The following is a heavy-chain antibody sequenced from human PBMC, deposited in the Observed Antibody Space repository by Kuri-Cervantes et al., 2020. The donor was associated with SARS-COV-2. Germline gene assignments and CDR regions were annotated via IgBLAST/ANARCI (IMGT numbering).Heavy chain of an antibody. CDR1: GYTFTGYY. CDR2: INPNSGGT. D-gene: IGHD3-10*01. Sequence: ASVKGSCKASGYTFTGYYMHWVRQAPGQGLEWMGWINPNSGGTNYAQKFQGWVTMTRDTSVSTAYMELSRLRSDDTAVYYCAKVWSGSYSHYYYYAMDVWGQGTTVTVSS. V-gene: IGHV1-2*04. CDR3: AKVWSGSYSHYYYYAMDV. J-gene: IGHJ6*02.